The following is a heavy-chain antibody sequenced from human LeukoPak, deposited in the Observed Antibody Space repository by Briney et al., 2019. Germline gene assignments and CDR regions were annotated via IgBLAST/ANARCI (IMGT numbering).Heavy chain of an antibody. CDR2: ISSSSSYI. V-gene: IGHV3-21*01. CDR3: ARYGGNSATFDY. J-gene: IGHJ4*02. Sequence: GGSLRLSCAASEFTFSSYSMNWVRQAPGKGLEWVSSISSSSSYIYYADSVKGRFTISRDNAKNSLYLQMNSLRAEDTAVYYCARYGGNSATFDYWGQGTLVTVSS. CDR1: EFTFSSYS. D-gene: IGHD4-23*01.